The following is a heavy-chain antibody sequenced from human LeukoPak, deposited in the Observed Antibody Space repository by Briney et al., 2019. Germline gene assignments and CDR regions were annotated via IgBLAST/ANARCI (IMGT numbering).Heavy chain of an antibody. Sequence: PGGSLRLSCAASGFTVSSNYMSWVRQAPGKGLEWVSIICSGGSTYYADSVKGRFTISRDNSKNTLYLQMNSLRAEDTAVYYCARDRSSGWYTDGMDVWGQGTTVTVSS. J-gene: IGHJ6*02. CDR1: GFTVSSNY. CDR2: ICSGGST. D-gene: IGHD6-19*01. CDR3: ARDRSSGWYTDGMDV. V-gene: IGHV3-53*01.